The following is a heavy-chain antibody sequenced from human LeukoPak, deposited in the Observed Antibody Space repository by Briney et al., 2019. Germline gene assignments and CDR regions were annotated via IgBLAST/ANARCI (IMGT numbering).Heavy chain of an antibody. Sequence: PGGSLRLSCAPSGYTFDTYDFHWVPRAPGKGLEWVSYITDSGSTIHYEDSVKGRFTISRDNAKNSLYLQMNSLRAEDTAVYYCARSIVLTGGGVDVWGQGTTVTVSS. J-gene: IGHJ6*02. CDR3: ARSIVLTGGGVDV. D-gene: IGHD3-9*01. CDR2: ITDSGSTI. V-gene: IGHV3-48*03. CDR1: GYTFDTYD.